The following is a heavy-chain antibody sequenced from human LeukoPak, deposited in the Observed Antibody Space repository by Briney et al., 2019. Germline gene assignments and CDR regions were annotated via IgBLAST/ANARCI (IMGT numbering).Heavy chain of an antibody. Sequence: GGSLSLFCAACGLPLKSYYMLGVRQAPGKGLEWVAVIWYDGCNKLCADSVKGRFNIYRETSKNTLYMQMNSLRAEDTAVYYCAKDRFLEYIYFMDVWGKGTTVTVSS. D-gene: IGHD3-3*01. CDR1: GLPLKSYY. J-gene: IGHJ6*03. V-gene: IGHV3-33*06. CDR2: IWYDGCNK. CDR3: AKDRFLEYIYFMDV.